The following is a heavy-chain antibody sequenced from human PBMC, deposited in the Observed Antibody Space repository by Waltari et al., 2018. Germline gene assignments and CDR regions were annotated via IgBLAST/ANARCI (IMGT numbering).Heavy chain of an antibody. CDR2: ICHSGST. J-gene: IGHJ6*03. CDR1: AYSISSTYC. V-gene: IGHV4-38-2*02. D-gene: IGHD5-12*01. CDR3: ARESSATDYYMDV. Sequence: QVQLQESGPGLVKPSEALSLTCAVSAYSISSTYCWGWIRQPPGKGLEGIGSICHSGSTYYTPSLKSRVSISVDTSKNQFSLKLSSVTAADTAVYYCARESSATDYYMDVWGKGTTVTVSS.